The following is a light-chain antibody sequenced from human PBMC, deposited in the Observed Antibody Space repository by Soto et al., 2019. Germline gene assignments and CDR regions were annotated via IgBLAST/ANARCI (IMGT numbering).Light chain of an antibody. CDR3: LFAYSGAWV. CDR2: DIS. CDR1: TGAVTSGHW. Sequence: QTVVTQEPSLTVSPGGTVTVTCGSSTGAVTSGHWPYWFQQKPGQAPRTLIYDISSKPSWTPARFSGSLLGRKAALTLAGAQAADEAESYCLFAYSGAWVFGGGAKPTVL. J-gene: IGLJ3*02. V-gene: IGLV7-46*01.